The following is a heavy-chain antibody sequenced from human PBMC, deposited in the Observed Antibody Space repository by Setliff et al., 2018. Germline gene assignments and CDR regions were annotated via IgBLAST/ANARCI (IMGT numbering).Heavy chain of an antibody. V-gene: IGHV3-33*01. D-gene: IGHD2-2*01. CDR1: GFTFSSYG. J-gene: IGHJ4*02. CDR2: IWYDGTNK. Sequence: QTGGSLRLSCAASGFTFSSYGMHWVRQAPGKGLEWVAVIWYDGTNKYYADSVKGRFTISRDNSKNTLYLQMNSLRAEDTAVYYCASYCSSTSCPFDYWGQGTLVTVSS. CDR3: ASYCSSTSCPFDY.